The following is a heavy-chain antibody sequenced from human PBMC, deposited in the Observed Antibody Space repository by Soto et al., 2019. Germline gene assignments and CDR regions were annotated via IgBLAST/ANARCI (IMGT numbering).Heavy chain of an antibody. J-gene: IGHJ6*02. V-gene: IGHV3-7*05. CDR1: GFTFSSYW. CDR2: IKQDGSEK. Sequence: GGSLRLSCVASGFTFSSYWMSWVRQAPGKGLEWVANIKQDGSEKYYVDSVKGRFTISRDNAKNSLYLQMNSLRAEDTAVYYCARDPRIPAYYYYGMDVWGQGTTVTVSS. D-gene: IGHD2-21*01. CDR3: ARDPRIPAYYYYGMDV.